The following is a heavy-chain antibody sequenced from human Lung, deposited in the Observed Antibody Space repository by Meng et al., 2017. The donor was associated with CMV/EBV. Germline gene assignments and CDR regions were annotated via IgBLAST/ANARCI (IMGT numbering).Heavy chain of an antibody. D-gene: IGHD6-19*01. CDR3: ARGVRQWLARSWFDP. CDR1: GYTFTGYY. J-gene: IGHJ5*02. V-gene: IGHV1-2*02. Sequence: AXVXVSXXDSGYTFTGYYMYWVRQAPGQGLEWMGWINTNSGGTNYAQKFQGRVTMTRDTSISTAYMELSRLRSDDTGVYYCARGVRQWLARSWFDPWGQGTXVTVSS. CDR2: INTNSGGT.